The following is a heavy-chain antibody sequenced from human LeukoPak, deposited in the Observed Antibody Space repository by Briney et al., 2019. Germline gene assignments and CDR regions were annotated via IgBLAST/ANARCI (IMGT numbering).Heavy chain of an antibody. CDR3: ATLPYYYDSSGSYYFDY. D-gene: IGHD3-22*01. CDR1: GFTFSSYG. V-gene: IGHV3-30*02. CDR2: IRYDGSNK. J-gene: IGHJ4*02. Sequence: GGSLRLSCAASGFTFSSYGMHWVRQAPGKGLEWAAFIRYDGSNKYYADSVKGRFTISRDNSKNTLYLQMNSLRAEDTAVYYCATLPYYYDSSGSYYFDYWGQGTLVTVSS.